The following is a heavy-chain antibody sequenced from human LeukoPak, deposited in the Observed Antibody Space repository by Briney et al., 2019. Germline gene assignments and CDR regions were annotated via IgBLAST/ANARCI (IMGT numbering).Heavy chain of an antibody. CDR3: ARDGGRYYGSGSPQYYYGMDV. CDR2: ISHSGST. D-gene: IGHD3-10*01. V-gene: IGHV4-34*01. J-gene: IGHJ6*02. Sequence: SETLSLTCAVYGGSFSGYYWSWIRQPPGKGLEWIGEISHSGSTNYNPSLKSRVTISVDTSKNQFSLKLSSVTAADTAVYYCARDGGRYYGSGSPQYYYGMDVWGQGTTVTVSS. CDR1: GGSFSGYY.